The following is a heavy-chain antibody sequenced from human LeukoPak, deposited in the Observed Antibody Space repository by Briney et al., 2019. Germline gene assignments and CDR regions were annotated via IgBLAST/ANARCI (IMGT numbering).Heavy chain of an antibody. V-gene: IGHV3-64*01. D-gene: IGHD2-2*01. J-gene: IGHJ4*02. CDR2: ISSNGGST. Sequence: PGGSLRLSCAASGFTFSSYAMHWVRQAPGKGLEYVSAISSNGGSTYYANSVKGRFTISRDNSKNTLYLQMGSLRAEDMAVYYCARSPDQLTDDYYFDYWGQGTLVTVSS. CDR1: GFTFSSYA. CDR3: ARSPDQLTDDYYFDY.